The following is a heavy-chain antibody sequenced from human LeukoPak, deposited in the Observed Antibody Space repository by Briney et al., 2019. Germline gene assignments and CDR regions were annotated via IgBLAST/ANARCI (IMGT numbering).Heavy chain of an antibody. CDR3: ARASSGYCSGGSCINYMDV. V-gene: IGHV1-69*06. Sequence: SVKVSCKASGGTFSSHAISWVRQAPGQGLEWMGGIIPIFGTANYAQKFQGRVTITADKSTSTAYMELSSLRSEDTAVYYCARASSGYCSGGSCINYMDVWGKGTTVTVSS. CDR2: IIPIFGTA. D-gene: IGHD2-15*01. CDR1: GGTFSSHA. J-gene: IGHJ6*03.